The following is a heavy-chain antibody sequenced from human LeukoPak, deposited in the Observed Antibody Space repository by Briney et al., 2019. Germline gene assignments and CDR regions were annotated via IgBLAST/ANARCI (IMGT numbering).Heavy chain of an antibody. CDR1: GYTFTDYY. CDR3: ARGYSSPVPNFDY. V-gene: IGHV1-2*02. CDR2: INPNNGGT. D-gene: IGHD6-13*01. Sequence: AASVKVSCKSSGYTFTDYYMHWVRQAPGQGLEWMGWINPNNGGTSYAQKFQGRGTMTRDTSITTSYMELPSLTSDDTAVYYCARGYSSPVPNFDYWGQGTLVTVSS. J-gene: IGHJ4*02.